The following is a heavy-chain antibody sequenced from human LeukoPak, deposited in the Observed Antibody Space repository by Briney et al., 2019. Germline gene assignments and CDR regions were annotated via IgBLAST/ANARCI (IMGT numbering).Heavy chain of an antibody. D-gene: IGHD1-26*01. CDR1: GGSFSGYY. V-gene: IGHV4-34*01. Sequence: PSETPSLTCAVYGGSFSGYYWSWIRQPPGKGLEWIGEINHSGSTNYNPSLKSRVTMSVDTSKNQFSLKLSSVTAADTAVYYCARVWSGSYYYRRSTGQPNWFDPWGQGTLVTVSS. CDR2: INHSGST. J-gene: IGHJ5*02. CDR3: ARVWSGSYYYRRSTGQPNWFDP.